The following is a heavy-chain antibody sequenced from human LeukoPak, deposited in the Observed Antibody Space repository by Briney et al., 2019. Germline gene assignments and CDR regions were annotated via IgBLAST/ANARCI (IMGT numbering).Heavy chain of an antibody. CDR2: IYYSGST. D-gene: IGHD1-26*01. V-gene: IGHV4-39*07. CDR1: GGSISSSSYY. Sequence: PSETLSLTCTVSGGSISSSSYYWGWIRQPPGKGLEWIGSIYYSGSTYYNPSLKSRVTISVDTSKNQFSLKLSSVTAADTAVYYCARSIVGAPPGEFDPWGQGTLVTVSS. J-gene: IGHJ5*02. CDR3: ARSIVGAPPGEFDP.